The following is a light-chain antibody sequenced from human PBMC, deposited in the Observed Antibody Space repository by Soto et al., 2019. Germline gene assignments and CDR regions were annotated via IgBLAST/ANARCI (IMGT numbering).Light chain of an antibody. Sequence: DIQLTQSPSFLSASVGDRVTISRRASQDVSRFLAWYQQKPGKAPNLLIYAASTLQSGVPSRFSGSGSGTEFTLTISSLEPEDFATYYCQQLNSYVFTFGPGTKVDIK. J-gene: IGKJ3*01. CDR1: QDVSRF. CDR3: QQLNSYVFT. CDR2: AAS. V-gene: IGKV1-9*01.